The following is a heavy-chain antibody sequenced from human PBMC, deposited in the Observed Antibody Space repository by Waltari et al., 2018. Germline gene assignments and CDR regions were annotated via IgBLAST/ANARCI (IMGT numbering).Heavy chain of an antibody. CDR2: INHSGST. CDR3: VSGTANWFDP. CDR1: AGSFRGYY. Sequence: QVQLQPWGPGLLKPSDTLSLPCAVSAGSFRGYYWGWIRQSPGKGLAWIGEINHSGSTNYKPSLKSRVTISPDMSKNQFSLKLISVTAADTGVYYCVSGTANWFDPWGRGTLVTVSP. V-gene: IGHV4-34*01. J-gene: IGHJ5*02.